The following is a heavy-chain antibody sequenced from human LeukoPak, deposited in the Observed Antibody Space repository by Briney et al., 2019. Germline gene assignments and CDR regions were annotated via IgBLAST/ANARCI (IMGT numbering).Heavy chain of an antibody. D-gene: IGHD6-25*01. Sequence: SETLSLTCTVSGGSISSYYWSWVRQPPGKGLEWIANIYHTGSTNYNPSLSSRVTISIDTAKNQFSLKLTSVTAADTAVYYCARRGRNSSGWQDYLWGQGTLVTVSS. CDR2: IYHTGST. CDR1: GGSISSYY. V-gene: IGHV4-59*01. CDR3: ARRGRNSSGWQDYL. J-gene: IGHJ4*02.